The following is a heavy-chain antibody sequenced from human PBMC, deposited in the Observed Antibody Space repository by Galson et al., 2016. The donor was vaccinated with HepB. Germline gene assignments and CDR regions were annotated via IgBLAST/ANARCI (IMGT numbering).Heavy chain of an antibody. V-gene: IGHV3-21*01. J-gene: IGHJ4*02. Sequence: SLRLSCAASGFTFSSYSMNWVRQAPGKGLEWVSFISSSSSYIYYADSLKGRFTISRDNAKNSLYLQMNSLRAEDTAVYYCASGELSYDTTPGFDYWGLGTLVTVSS. CDR2: ISSSSSYI. D-gene: IGHD3-16*02. CDR3: ASGELSYDTTPGFDY. CDR1: GFTFSSYS.